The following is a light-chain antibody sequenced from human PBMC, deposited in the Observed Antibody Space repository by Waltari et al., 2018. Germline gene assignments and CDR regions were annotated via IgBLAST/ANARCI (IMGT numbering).Light chain of an antibody. CDR2: RNK. CDR1: SSNIGTNY. V-gene: IGLV1-47*01. CDR3: AAWDDSLSGPV. J-gene: IGLJ2*01. Sequence: QSVLTQPPSASGTPGQRVTISCSGSSSNIGTNYVYWYQQLPGTAPKLLIYRNKQRPSGVPDRCAGAKSGTSASRPIGGLRSEDEADYYCAAWDDSLSGPVFGGGAKLTVL.